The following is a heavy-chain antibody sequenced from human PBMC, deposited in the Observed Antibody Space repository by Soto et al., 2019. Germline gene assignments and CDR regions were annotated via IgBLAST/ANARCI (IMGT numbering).Heavy chain of an antibody. CDR1: GFPFSTYS. D-gene: IGHD2-2*01. CDR3: ARAPQLVAPAATGFDS. Sequence: EVELVESGGGLVQPGGSLRLSCAASGFPFSTYSMSWVRQAPGKGLEWISYISASTLTTFYADSVKGRFTISRDTAQNSLYLHMNSLRDEDKAVYYCARAPQLVAPAATGFDSWGQGTLVTVSS. V-gene: IGHV3-48*02. J-gene: IGHJ4*02. CDR2: ISASTLTT.